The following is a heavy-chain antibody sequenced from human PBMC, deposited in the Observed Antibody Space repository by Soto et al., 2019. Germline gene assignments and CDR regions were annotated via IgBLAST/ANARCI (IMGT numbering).Heavy chain of an antibody. V-gene: IGHV3-23*01. J-gene: IGHJ4*02. Sequence: PSETLSLTCAVFSASLGDHYWAWIRQSPDKGLEWVSAISGSGGSTYYADSVKGRFTISRDNSKNTLYLQMNSLRAEDTAVSYCAKGGVCSGGSCYSRAPYYFDYWGQGTLVTVSS. CDR3: AKGGVCSGGSCYSRAPYYFDY. D-gene: IGHD2-15*01. CDR2: ISGSGGST. CDR1: SASLGDHY.